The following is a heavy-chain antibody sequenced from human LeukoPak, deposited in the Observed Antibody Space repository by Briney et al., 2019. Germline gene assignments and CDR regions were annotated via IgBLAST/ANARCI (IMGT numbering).Heavy chain of an antibody. CDR1: GFTFRSYA. CDR3: AKDWLAFGGVIAPDY. D-gene: IGHD3-16*02. Sequence: GGSLRLSCAASGFTFRSYAMSWVRQARGKGLEWVSAISGSGGSTYYADSVKGRFTISRDNSKNTLYLQMNSLRAEDTAVYYCAKDWLAFGGVIAPDYWGQGTLVTVSS. CDR2: ISGSGGST. J-gene: IGHJ4*02. V-gene: IGHV3-23*01.